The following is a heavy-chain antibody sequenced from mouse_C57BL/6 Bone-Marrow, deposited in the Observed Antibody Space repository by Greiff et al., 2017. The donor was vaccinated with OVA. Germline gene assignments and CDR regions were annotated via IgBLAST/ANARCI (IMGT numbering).Heavy chain of an antibody. CDR1: GDTFTSYW. D-gene: IGHD1-1*01. J-gene: IGHJ3*01. V-gene: IGHV1-55*01. CDR3: APCDYGSSPAWFAY. CDR2: IYPGSGST. Sequence: QVQLQQPGAELVKPGASVKMSCKASGDTFTSYWITWVKQRPGQGLEWIGDIYPGSGSTNYNEKFKSKATLTVDTSSSTAYMQLSSLTSEDSAVYYCAPCDYGSSPAWFAYWGQGTLVTVSA.